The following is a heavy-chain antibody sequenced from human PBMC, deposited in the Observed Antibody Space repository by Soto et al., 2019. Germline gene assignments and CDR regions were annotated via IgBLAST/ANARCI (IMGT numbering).Heavy chain of an antibody. CDR2: ISSSSSYI. Sequence: VQLVESGGGLVKPGGSLRLSCAASGFTFSSYSMNWVRQAPGKGLEWVSSISSSSSYIYYADSVKGRFTISRDNAKNSLYLQMNSLRAEDTAVYYCARPIAAAGPRSRVYGMDVWGQGTTVTVSS. J-gene: IGHJ6*02. CDR1: GFTFSSYS. V-gene: IGHV3-21*01. D-gene: IGHD6-13*01. CDR3: ARPIAAAGPRSRVYGMDV.